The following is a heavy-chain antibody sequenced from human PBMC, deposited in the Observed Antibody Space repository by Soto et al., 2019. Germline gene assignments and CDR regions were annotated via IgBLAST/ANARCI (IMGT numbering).Heavy chain of an antibody. D-gene: IGHD3-22*01. V-gene: IGHV4-31*03. CDR2: IYYSGST. Sequence: LSLTCTVSGGSISSGGYYWSWIRQHPGKGLEWIGYIYYSGSTYYNPSLKSRVTISVDTSKNQFSLKLSSVTAADTAVYYCARAGVRYDSSGPRGPAFDVWGQGTMVTVSS. CDR1: GGSISSGGYY. CDR3: ARAGVRYDSSGPRGPAFDV. J-gene: IGHJ3*01.